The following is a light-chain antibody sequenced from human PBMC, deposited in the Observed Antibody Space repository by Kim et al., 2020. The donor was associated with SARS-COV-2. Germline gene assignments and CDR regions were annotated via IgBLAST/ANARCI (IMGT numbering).Light chain of an antibody. J-gene: IGKJ4*01. CDR3: QHYGSSVLT. V-gene: IGKV3-20*01. Sequence: IVLTQSPGTLSLSPGERATLSCRASQSVRSTHLAWYQQKPGQAPRLFIYGASSRATGIPDRVSGSGSGTDFTLTISRLEPEDFAVYYCQHYGSSVLTFGGGTKVDIK. CDR1: QSVRSTH. CDR2: GAS.